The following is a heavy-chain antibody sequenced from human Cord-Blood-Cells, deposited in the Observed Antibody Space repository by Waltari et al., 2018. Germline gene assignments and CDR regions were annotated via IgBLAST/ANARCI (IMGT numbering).Heavy chain of an antibody. CDR3: ARGSRIAAAGGPDY. CDR1: GFTFSSYA. J-gene: IGHJ4*02. V-gene: IGHV3-30*04. Sequence: QVQLVESGGGVVQPGRSLRLSCAASGFTFSSYAMHWVRQAPGKGLEWVAVISYDGSNKYYADSVKGRFTISRDNSKNTLNLQMNSLRAEDTAVYYCARGSRIAAAGGPDYWGQGTLVTVSS. D-gene: IGHD6-13*01. CDR2: ISYDGSNK.